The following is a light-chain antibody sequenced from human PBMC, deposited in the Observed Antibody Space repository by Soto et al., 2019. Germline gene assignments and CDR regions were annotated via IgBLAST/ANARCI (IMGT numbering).Light chain of an antibody. V-gene: IGKV3-20*01. CDR1: QNVDSNY. J-gene: IGKJ1*01. CDR2: AAS. Sequence: IVWTQYTNPLSLSPGERATLSCGTSQNVDSNYLAWYQQKPGQAPRIIIFAASGRATGIPDRFSGSGSGTDFTLTISRLEPEDVAVYYCQQYGCLSWTVGQGTKVDIK. CDR3: QQYGCLSWT.